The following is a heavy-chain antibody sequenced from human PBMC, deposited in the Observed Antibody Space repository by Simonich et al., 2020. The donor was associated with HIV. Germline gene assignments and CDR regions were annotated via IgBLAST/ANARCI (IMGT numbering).Heavy chain of an antibody. CDR1: GGSFSGYY. Sequence: QVQLQQWGAGLLKPSETLSLTCAVYGGSFSGYYWSWIHQPPGKGLEWMGEINHSEITNYKSSLNSRATISVDKSKNQFSLKLSSVTAADTAIYYCARRDRELILYFDYWGQGNLVTVSS. CDR3: ARRDRELILYFDY. V-gene: IGHV4-34*01. D-gene: IGHD3-3*01. J-gene: IGHJ4*02. CDR2: INHSEIT.